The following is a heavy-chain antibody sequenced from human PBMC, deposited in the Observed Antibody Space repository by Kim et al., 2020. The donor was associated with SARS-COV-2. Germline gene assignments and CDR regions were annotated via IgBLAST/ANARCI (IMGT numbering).Heavy chain of an antibody. J-gene: IGHJ5*02. CDR3: AREGSGSYNWLDP. Sequence: YSQNFQGRVTITRDTSATTAYIELSSLTSKDTAVYYCAREGSGSYNWLDPWGQGTLVTVSS. V-gene: IGHV1-3*01. D-gene: IGHD3-10*01.